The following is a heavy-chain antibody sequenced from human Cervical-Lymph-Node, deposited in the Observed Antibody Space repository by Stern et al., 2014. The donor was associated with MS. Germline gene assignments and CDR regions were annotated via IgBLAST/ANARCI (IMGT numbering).Heavy chain of an antibody. J-gene: IGHJ4*02. CDR3: ATPPVQGAH. V-gene: IGHV3-15*01. Sequence: VRLVESGGGLVKPGGSLRLSCAASGFTFKNAWMTWVRQAPGKGLEWIGRIKSKSDGGTTDYAAPVKGRFTISRDDSKNVVYLQMHSLKTEDTAVYYCATPPVQGAHWGQGTLVTVSS. CDR2: IKSKSDGGTT. D-gene: IGHD6-6*01. CDR1: GFTFKNAW.